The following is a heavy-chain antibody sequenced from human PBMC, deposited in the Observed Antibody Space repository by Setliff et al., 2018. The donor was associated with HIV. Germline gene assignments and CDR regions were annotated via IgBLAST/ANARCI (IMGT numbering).Heavy chain of an antibody. CDR3: ARGGTHYDFWSGYRLGYVDL. J-gene: IGHJ2*01. Sequence: ASVKVSCKASGYTFTSYSINWVRQAPGQGLEWMGWINTNTGNPTYGQGFIGRFVFSLDTSVSTAYLQISSLKAEDTAMYYCARGGTHYDFWSGYRLGYVDLWGRGALVTVSS. V-gene: IGHV7-4-1*02. CDR2: INTNTGNP. CDR1: GYTFTSYS. D-gene: IGHD3-3*01.